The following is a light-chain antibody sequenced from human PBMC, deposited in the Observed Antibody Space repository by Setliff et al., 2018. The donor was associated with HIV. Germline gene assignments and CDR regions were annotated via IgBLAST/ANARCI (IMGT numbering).Light chain of an antibody. J-gene: IGLJ2*01. CDR2: EVS. V-gene: IGLV2-14*01. CDR1: SSDVGGYNY. Sequence: QSALTQPASVSGSPGQSITISCTGTSSDVGGYNYVSWYQQHPGNAPKLIIYEVSNRPSGVSNRFSGSKSGNTASLTISGLQAEDEADYYCSSYTSSSSLTIFGGGTKVTVL. CDR3: SSYTSSSSLTI.